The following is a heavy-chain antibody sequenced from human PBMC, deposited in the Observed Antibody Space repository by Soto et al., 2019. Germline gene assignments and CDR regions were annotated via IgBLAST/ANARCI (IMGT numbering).Heavy chain of an antibody. D-gene: IGHD5-12*01. CDR1: GFTFSSYS. CDR2: ISSSSSYI. V-gene: IGHV3-21*01. J-gene: IGHJ6*03. CDR3: ARGGGYEGYYYYYMDV. Sequence: EVQLVESGGGLVKPGGSLRLSCAASGFTFSSYSMNWVRQAPGKGLEWVSSISSSSSYIYYADSVKGRFTISRDNAKNSLYMKMNRLRAEDTDVYYCARGGGYEGYYYYYMDVWGKGTTVTVSS.